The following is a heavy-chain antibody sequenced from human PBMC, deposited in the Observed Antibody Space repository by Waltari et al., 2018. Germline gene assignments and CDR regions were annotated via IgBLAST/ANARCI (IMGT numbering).Heavy chain of an antibody. Sequence: QVQLQQGGAGLLKPSETLSLTRAVYGGSFVGYSWSVIRQPPGKGLEWIGEINHSGSTNYNPSLKSRVTISVDTSKNQFSLKLSSVTAADTAVYYCARSARYNWNYADYWGQGTLVTVSS. CDR2: INHSGST. J-gene: IGHJ4*02. D-gene: IGHD1-7*01. V-gene: IGHV4-34*01. CDR1: GGSFVGYS. CDR3: ARSARYNWNYADY.